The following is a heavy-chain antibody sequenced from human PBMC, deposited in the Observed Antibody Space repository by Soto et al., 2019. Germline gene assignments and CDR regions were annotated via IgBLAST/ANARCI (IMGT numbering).Heavy chain of an antibody. J-gene: IGHJ4*02. V-gene: IGHV3-74*01. D-gene: IGHD6-13*01. Sequence: PGGSLRLSCAASGFTFSSYWMHWVRQAPGKGLVWVSRINNDGSSTSYADSVKGRFTISRDNAKNTLYLQMNSLRAEDTAVYYCARAIAAAGNDYWGQGTLVTVSS. CDR2: INNDGSST. CDR1: GFTFSSYW. CDR3: ARAIAAAGNDY.